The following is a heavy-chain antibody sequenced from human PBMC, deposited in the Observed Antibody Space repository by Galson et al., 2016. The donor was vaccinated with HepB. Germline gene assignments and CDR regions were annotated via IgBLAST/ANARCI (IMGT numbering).Heavy chain of an antibody. J-gene: IGHJ4*02. Sequence: SLRLSCAASGFNFGNYAMNWVRQAPGKGPEWVSSIKGGGASPKYADSVTGRFTISRDNTHNTLHLQMNSLRAEDTAVYYCVKDSYGSGSYFSVGHDHWGQGTLVTVPS. CDR2: IKGGGASP. D-gene: IGHD3-10*01. CDR3: VKDSYGSGSYFSVGHDH. V-gene: IGHV3-23*01. CDR1: GFNFGNYA.